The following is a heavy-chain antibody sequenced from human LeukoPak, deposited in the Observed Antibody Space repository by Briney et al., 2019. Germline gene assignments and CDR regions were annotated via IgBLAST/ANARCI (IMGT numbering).Heavy chain of an antibody. J-gene: IGHJ3*02. CDR3: ARRVPHYYDSSGYYWAGAFDI. CDR2: IYYSGST. Sequence: PSETLSLTCTVSGGSISSYYWSWIRQPPGKGLEWIGYIYYSGSTNYNPSLKSRVTISVDTSKNQFSLELSSVTAADTAVYYCARRVPHYYDSSGYYWAGAFDIWGQGTMVTVSS. D-gene: IGHD3-22*01. CDR1: GGSISSYY. V-gene: IGHV4-59*08.